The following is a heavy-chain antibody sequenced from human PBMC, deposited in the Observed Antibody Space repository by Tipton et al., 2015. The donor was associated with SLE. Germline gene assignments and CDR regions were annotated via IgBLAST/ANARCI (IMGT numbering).Heavy chain of an antibody. CDR3: ARAAGITGTYYYMDV. CDR1: GFTFSSYS. Sequence: SLRLSCAASGFTFSSYSMNWVRQAPGKGLEWVSSISSSSSYIYYADSVKGRFTISRDNAKNSLYLQMNSLRAEDTAVYYCARAAGITGTYYYMDVWGKGTTVTVSS. CDR2: ISSSSSYI. J-gene: IGHJ6*03. D-gene: IGHD1-7*01. V-gene: IGHV3-21*01.